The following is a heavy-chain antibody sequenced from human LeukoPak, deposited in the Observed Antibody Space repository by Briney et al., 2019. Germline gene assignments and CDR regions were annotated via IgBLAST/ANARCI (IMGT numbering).Heavy chain of an antibody. V-gene: IGHV1-24*01. Sequence: ASVKVSCEVSGYTLTELSMHWVRQAPGKGLEWMGGFDPEDGETIYAQKFQGRVTMTEDTSTDTAYMELSSLRSEDTAVCYCATAQGSGGYSGYDFDYWGQGTLVTVSS. CDR3: ATAQGSGGYSGYDFDY. CDR1: GYTLTELS. CDR2: FDPEDGET. D-gene: IGHD5-12*01. J-gene: IGHJ4*02.